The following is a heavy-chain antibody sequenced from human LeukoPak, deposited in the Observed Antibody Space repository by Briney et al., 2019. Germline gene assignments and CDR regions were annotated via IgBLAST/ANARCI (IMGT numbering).Heavy chain of an antibody. D-gene: IGHD3-9*01. CDR1: GFTFSNYA. J-gene: IGHJ4*02. Sequence: GGSLRLSCAASGFTFSNYAMSWVRQAPGKGLEWVSAILGSGGSTYYADSVKGRFTVSRDNSKSTLYLQMNSLRAEDTTLYYCAKWGDYDVLTGYYVPDYWGQGTLVTVSS. CDR2: ILGSGGST. V-gene: IGHV3-23*01. CDR3: AKWGDYDVLTGYYVPDY.